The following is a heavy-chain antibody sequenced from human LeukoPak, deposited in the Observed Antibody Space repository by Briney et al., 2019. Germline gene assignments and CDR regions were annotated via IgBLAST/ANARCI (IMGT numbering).Heavy chain of an antibody. Sequence: GASVKVSCKASGYTFTGYYIHWVRQAPGQGLEWMGRIIPILGIANYAQKFQGRVTITADKSTSTAYMELSSLRSEDTAVYYCARPGIAAAGTQNYYYYGMDVWGQGTTVTVSS. J-gene: IGHJ6*02. CDR1: GYTFTGYY. D-gene: IGHD6-13*01. CDR3: ARPGIAAAGTQNYYYYGMDV. V-gene: IGHV1-69*02. CDR2: IIPILGIA.